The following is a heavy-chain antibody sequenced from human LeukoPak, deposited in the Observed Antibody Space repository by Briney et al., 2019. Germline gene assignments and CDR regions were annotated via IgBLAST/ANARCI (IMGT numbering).Heavy chain of an antibody. V-gene: IGHV4-4*02. CDR3: ARRPRNDILTGTPFDY. D-gene: IGHD3-9*01. Sequence: SETLSLTCTVSGDSINSLDLWSWVRQPPGKGLEWIGEMYLSGTTHSNPSVKSRVTISIDKSKNQFFLNLSSVTAADTAVYYCARRPRNDILTGTPFDYWGQGILVTVSS. CDR1: GDSINSLDL. CDR2: MYLSGTT. J-gene: IGHJ4*02.